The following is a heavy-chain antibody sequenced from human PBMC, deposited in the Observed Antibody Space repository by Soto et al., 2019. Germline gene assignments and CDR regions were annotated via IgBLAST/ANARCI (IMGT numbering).Heavy chain of an antibody. CDR1: GYTFTSYD. CDR2: MNPNSGNT. Sequence: ASVKVSCKASGYTFTSYDINWVRQATGQGLEWMGWMNPNSGNTGYAQKFQGRVTMTRNTSISTAYMELSSLRSEDTAVYYCAGADTAYYYFWSGGVGEYYYGVDVWGQGTTVTVSS. D-gene: IGHD3-3*01. CDR3: AGADTAYYYFWSGGVGEYYYGVDV. V-gene: IGHV1-8*01. J-gene: IGHJ6*02.